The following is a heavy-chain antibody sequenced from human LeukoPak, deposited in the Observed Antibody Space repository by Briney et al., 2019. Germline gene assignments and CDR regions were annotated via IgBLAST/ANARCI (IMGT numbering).Heavy chain of an antibody. Sequence: GASVKVSCKASGYTFTGYYMYWVRQAPGQGLEWMGWINPNSGRTNYAQKFQGRVTMTRDTSISTAYMELSRLRSDDTALYYCASFEAYDFWSGYQDPRFDYWGQGTLVTVSS. CDR1: GYTFTGYY. CDR3: ASFEAYDFWSGYQDPRFDY. J-gene: IGHJ4*02. V-gene: IGHV1-2*02. CDR2: INPNSGRT. D-gene: IGHD3-3*01.